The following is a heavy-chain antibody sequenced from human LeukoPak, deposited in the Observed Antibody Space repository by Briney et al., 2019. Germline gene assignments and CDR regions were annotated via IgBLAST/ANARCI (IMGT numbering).Heavy chain of an antibody. J-gene: IGHJ3*02. D-gene: IGHD3-3*01. CDR1: GGSISSYY. V-gene: IGHV4-59*06. CDR2: IYYIGTT. CDR3: ARESGLGGDDVWRGYAFDI. Sequence: SETLSLTCTVSGGSISSYYWSWIRQHPGKGLEWIGYIYYIGTTYYSPSLKSRLTISVDTSKNQFSLKLSSVTAADTAVYYCARESGLGGDDVWRGYAFDIWGQGTM.